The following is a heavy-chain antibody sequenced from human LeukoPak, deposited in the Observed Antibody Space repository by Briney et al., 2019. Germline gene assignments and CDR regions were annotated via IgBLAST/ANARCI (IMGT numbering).Heavy chain of an antibody. D-gene: IGHD3-10*01. J-gene: IGHJ6*02. Sequence: SETLSLTCTVSGGSISSYYWSWIRQPPGKGLGWIGYIYYSGSTNYNPSLKSRVTISVDTSKNQFSLKLSSVTAADTAVYYCARDRAPYYYYYGMDVWGQGTTVTVSS. CDR2: IYYSGST. CDR3: ARDRAPYYYYYGMDV. CDR1: GGSISSYY. V-gene: IGHV4-59*01.